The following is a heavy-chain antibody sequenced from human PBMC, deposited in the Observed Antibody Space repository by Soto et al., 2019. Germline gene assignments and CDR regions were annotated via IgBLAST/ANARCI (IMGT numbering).Heavy chain of an antibody. Sequence: PSETLSLTCTVSGGSISSYYWSWIRQPSGKGLEWIGRIYTSGSTNYNPSLKSRVTMSVDTSKNQFSLKLSSVTAADTAVYYCARDLKFGKADYWGQVSQVTVYS. CDR2: IYTSGST. V-gene: IGHV4-4*07. J-gene: IGHJ4*02. CDR1: GGSISSYY. D-gene: IGHD3-10*01. CDR3: ARDLKFGKADY.